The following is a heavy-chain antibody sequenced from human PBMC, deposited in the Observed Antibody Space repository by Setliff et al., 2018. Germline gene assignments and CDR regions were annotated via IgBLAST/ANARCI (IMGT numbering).Heavy chain of an antibody. V-gene: IGHV3-33*06. CDR2: IWYDGSNK. Sequence: GGSLRLSCAASGFTFSSYGMHWVRQAPGKGLEWVAVIWYDGSNKYYADSVKGRFTISRDNSKNTLYLQMNSLRAEDTAVYYCAKSTARYFDLWGRGTLVTVSS. D-gene: IGHD2-2*01. J-gene: IGHJ2*01. CDR1: GFTFSSYG. CDR3: AKSTARYFDL.